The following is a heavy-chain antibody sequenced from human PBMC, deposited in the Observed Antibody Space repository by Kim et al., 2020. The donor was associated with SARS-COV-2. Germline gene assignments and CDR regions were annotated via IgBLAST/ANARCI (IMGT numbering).Heavy chain of an antibody. D-gene: IGHD2-15*01. CDR1: GFTFSSYG. Sequence: GGSLRLSCAASGFTFSSYGMHWVRQAPGKGLEWVAVIWYDGSNKYYADSVKGRFTISRDNSKNTLYLQMNSLRAEDTAVYYCARESEDIVVVVAAKGNYGMDVWGQGTTVTVSS. CDR2: IWYDGSNK. V-gene: IGHV3-33*01. CDR3: ARESEDIVVVVAAKGNYGMDV. J-gene: IGHJ6*02.